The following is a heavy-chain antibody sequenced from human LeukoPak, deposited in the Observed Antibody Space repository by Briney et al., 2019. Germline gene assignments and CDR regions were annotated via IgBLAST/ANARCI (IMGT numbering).Heavy chain of an antibody. CDR1: GFTFSSYS. V-gene: IGHV3-48*01. Sequence: GGSLRLSCAASGFTFSSYSMNWVRQPPGKGLEGVSYISSSSSTRYYADSVKGRFTISRDNAKNSLYLQMNSLRAEDTAVYYRARDTLGYCSSTSCYPFDYWGQGTLVTVSS. J-gene: IGHJ4*02. CDR3: ARDTLGYCSSTSCYPFDY. CDR2: ISSSSSTR. D-gene: IGHD2-2*01.